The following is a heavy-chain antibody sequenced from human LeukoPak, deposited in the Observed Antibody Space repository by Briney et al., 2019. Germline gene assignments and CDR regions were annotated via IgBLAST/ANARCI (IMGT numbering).Heavy chain of an antibody. CDR2: FDPEDGET. V-gene: IGHV1-24*01. Sequence: ASVKVSCKVSGYTLTKLYIHWVQQAPGKGLEWMGGFDPEDGETIYAQQFQGRVTMTEDTSSDTAYMELKNLRSEDTAVYYCGTLRWHIIELHYYYAMDVWGQGTTVTVSS. CDR1: GYTLTKLY. CDR3: GTLRWHIIELHYYYAMDV. D-gene: IGHD2-21*01. J-gene: IGHJ6*02.